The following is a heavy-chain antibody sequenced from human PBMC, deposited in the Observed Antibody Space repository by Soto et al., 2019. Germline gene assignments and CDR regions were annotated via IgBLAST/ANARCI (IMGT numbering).Heavy chain of an antibody. CDR1: GGSISSRGYY. CDR3: ATSNWFDP. CDR2: IYYSGST. V-gene: IGHV4-39*01. J-gene: IGHJ5*02. Sequence: QLQLQESGPGLVKPSETLSLTCTVSGGSISSRGYYWGWIRQPPGKGLEWIGTIYYSGSTYYNPSLKSRVPISVDTSKTQFSLKLSSVTAADTAVYYCATSNWFDPWGQGTLVTVSS.